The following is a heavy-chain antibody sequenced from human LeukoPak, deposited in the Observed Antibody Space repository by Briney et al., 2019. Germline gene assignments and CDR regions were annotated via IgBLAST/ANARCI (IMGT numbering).Heavy chain of an antibody. V-gene: IGHV4-39*07. Sequence: SETLSLTCTVSGGSISSSSYYWGWIRQPPGKGLEWIGEINHSGSTNYNPSLKSRVTISVDTSKNQFSLKLSSVTAADTAVYYCARGQTIVGATGDFWGQGTLVTVSS. CDR2: INHSGST. J-gene: IGHJ4*02. D-gene: IGHD1-26*01. CDR3: ARGQTIVGATGDF. CDR1: GGSISSSSYY.